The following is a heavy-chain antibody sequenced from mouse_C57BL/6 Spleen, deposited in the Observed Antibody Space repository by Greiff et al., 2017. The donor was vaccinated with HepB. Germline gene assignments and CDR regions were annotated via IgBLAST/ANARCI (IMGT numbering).Heavy chain of an antibody. V-gene: IGHV2-2*01. J-gene: IGHJ4*01. CDR3: ARAYYSNYARAMDY. D-gene: IGHD2-5*01. CDR2: IWSGGST. Sequence: VKLMESGPGLVQPSQSLSITCTVSGFSLTSYGVHWVRQSPGKGLEWLGVIWSGGSTDYNAAFISRLSISKDNSKSQVFFKMNSLQADDTAIYYCARAYYSNYARAMDYWGQGTSVTVSS. CDR1: GFSLTSYG.